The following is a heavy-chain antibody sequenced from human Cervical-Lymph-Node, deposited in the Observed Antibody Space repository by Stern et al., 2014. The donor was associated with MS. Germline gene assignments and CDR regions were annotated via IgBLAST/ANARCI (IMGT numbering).Heavy chain of an antibody. V-gene: IGHV4-31*03. CDR1: GGSISSGGYY. D-gene: IGHD6-19*01. CDR2: IYYSGST. Sequence: QVQLQESGPGLVKPSQTLSLTCTVSGGSISSGGYYWSWIPPHPGKGLEWVGYIYYSGSTYYNPSLKSRVTISVDTSKNQFSLKLSSVTAADTAVYYCARDSSGWYSYYYYGMDVWGQGTTVTVSS. CDR3: ARDSSGWYSYYYYGMDV. J-gene: IGHJ6*02.